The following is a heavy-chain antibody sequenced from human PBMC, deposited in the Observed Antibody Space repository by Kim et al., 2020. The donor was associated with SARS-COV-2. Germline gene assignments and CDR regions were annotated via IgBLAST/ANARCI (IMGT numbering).Heavy chain of an antibody. Sequence: GGSLRLSCAASGFTFSSYAMHWIRQAPGKGLEWVAVIWYDGSNKYYADSVKGRFTISRDNSKNTLYLQMNSLRAEDTAVYYCAKDRGSWPPNWFDLCGQG. CDR2: IWYDGSNK. J-gene: IGHJ5*02. CDR1: GFTFSSYA. CDR3: AKDRGSWPPNWFDL. V-gene: IGHV3-33*06. D-gene: IGHD6-13*01.